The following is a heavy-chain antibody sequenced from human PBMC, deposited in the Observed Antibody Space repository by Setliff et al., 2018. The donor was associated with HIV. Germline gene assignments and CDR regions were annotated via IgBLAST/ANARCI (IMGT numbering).Heavy chain of an antibody. D-gene: IGHD6-19*01. CDR3: ARAPYRSGWYGVDY. CDR1: GYSFTRYD. Sequence: ASVKVSCKASGYSFTRYDINWVRQATGQGLEWMAWMNPNSGNKGYAQRFQGRVTMTRNTSISTAYMELTTLKSEDTAFYYCARAPYRSGWYGVDYWGQGTLVTVSS. V-gene: IGHV1-8*01. J-gene: IGHJ4*02. CDR2: MNPNSGNK.